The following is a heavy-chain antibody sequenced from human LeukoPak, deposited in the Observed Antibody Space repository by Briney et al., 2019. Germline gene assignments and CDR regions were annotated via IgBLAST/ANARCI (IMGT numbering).Heavy chain of an antibody. D-gene: IGHD2-21*01. CDR2: ISGSGDNT. Sequence: GGSLRLSCTASGFTFSSYGMGWVRQAPGKGLEWVSAISGSGDNTYYADSVKGLFTISRDNSKNTLYLQMNRLRPEDAAVYYCAKAPVTTCRGAYCYPFDYWGQGTLVTVSS. J-gene: IGHJ4*02. V-gene: IGHV3-23*01. CDR1: GFTFSSYG. CDR3: AKAPVTTCRGAYCYPFDY.